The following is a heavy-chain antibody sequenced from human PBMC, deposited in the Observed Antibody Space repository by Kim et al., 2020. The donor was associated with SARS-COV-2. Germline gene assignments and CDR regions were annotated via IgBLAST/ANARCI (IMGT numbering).Heavy chain of an antibody. D-gene: IGHD3-3*02. CDR2: IFYSGNT. CDR1: SDSFSAYY. Sequence: ETLSLTCTVSSDSFSAYYWSWIRQFPGKGLEWIGYIFYSGNTNYSPSLKSRVTISWDTSRSQFSLDLTSVTEADTAVYYCARSEGRASWHHFDYWGQG. J-gene: IGHJ4*02. V-gene: IGHV4-59*01. CDR3: ARSEGRASWHHFDY.